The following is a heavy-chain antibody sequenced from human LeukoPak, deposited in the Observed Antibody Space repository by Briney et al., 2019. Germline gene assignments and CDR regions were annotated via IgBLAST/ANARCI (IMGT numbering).Heavy chain of an antibody. CDR3: TRGGRVSPGYTSDWYPSY. CDR2: ISSSRSYT. J-gene: IGHJ4*02. V-gene: IGHV3-11*06. CDR1: GFTFSDYW. D-gene: IGHD6-19*01. Sequence: GGSLRLSCAASGFTFSDYWMSWMRQAPGKGLEWVSFISSSRSYTYYADSVKGRFTISRDNAKKSLYLQMNSLRAEDTAVYYCTRGGRVSPGYTSDWYPSYWGQGTLVTVSS.